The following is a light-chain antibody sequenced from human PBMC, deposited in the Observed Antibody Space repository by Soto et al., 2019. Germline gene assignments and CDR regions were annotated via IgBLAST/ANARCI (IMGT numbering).Light chain of an antibody. CDR3: QQYGSSPRFT. CDR1: QSVSDNY. CDR2: GVS. V-gene: IGKV3-20*01. Sequence: EIVLTQSPGTLSLSPGERATLSCRASQSVSDNYLGWYQQKPGQAPRLLIYGVSTRATGIPDRFSGSGSGTDFTFTITSLEPEDFAVYYCQQYGSSPRFTFGGGTKVEIK. J-gene: IGKJ4*01.